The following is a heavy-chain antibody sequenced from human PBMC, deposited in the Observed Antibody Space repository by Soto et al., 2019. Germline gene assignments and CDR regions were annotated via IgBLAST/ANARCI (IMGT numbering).Heavy chain of an antibody. V-gene: IGHV3-74*01. CDR3: ARYVRDVYSYVDY. J-gene: IGHJ4*02. CDR2: LSNDGTSP. CDR1: GFTFSSYW. Sequence: PGGSLRLSCAASGFTFSSYWMHWVRQAPGKGLEWVSRLSNDGTSPSYADSVKGRFTISRDNAKSTVFLQMNSLRAEDTAVYYCARYVRDVYSYVDYWGQGTLVTVS. D-gene: IGHD4-4*01.